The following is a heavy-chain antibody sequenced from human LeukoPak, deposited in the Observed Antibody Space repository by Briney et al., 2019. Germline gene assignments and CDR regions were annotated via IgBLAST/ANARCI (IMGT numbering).Heavy chain of an antibody. J-gene: IGHJ4*02. Sequence: GGSLRLSCAASGFTFSSYAMSWVRQAPGKGLEWVSAISGSGGSTYYADSVKGRFTISRDNSKNTLYLQMNSLRAEDTAVYHCAKAESNYGDYVPWDYWGQGTLVTVSS. CDR2: ISGSGGST. D-gene: IGHD4-17*01. V-gene: IGHV3-23*01. CDR1: GFTFSSYA. CDR3: AKAESNYGDYVPWDY.